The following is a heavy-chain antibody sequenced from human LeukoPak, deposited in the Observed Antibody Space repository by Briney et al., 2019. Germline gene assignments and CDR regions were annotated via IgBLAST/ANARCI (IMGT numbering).Heavy chain of an antibody. CDR3: AASQVDTTMVIGFADRP. V-gene: IGHV1-58*01. D-gene: IGHD5-18*01. CDR2: IVVGTDNT. CDR1: GFTFTSSA. Sequence: GTSVKVSCKASGFTFTSSAVQWVRQAGGQRVEWMGWIVVGTDNTNYAQKYHERVTITRDMTTSTDYMELSSLRSEDTAVYYCAASQVDTTMVIGFADRPWGQGTLVTVSS. J-gene: IGHJ5*02.